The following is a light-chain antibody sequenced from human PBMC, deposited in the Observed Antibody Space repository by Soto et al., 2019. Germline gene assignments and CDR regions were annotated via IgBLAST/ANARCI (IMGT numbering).Light chain of an antibody. CDR1: QSIGNY. CDR3: QHSYSSPPWT. CDR2: ATS. V-gene: IGKV3-11*01. Sequence: EVVLTQSPATLSLSPGEGATLSCRASQSIGNYLAWYQQKPGQAPRLLIYATSNRATGIPARFSGSGSGTDFTLTISSLEPEDFATYFCQHSYSSPPWTFGQGTKVEV. J-gene: IGKJ1*01.